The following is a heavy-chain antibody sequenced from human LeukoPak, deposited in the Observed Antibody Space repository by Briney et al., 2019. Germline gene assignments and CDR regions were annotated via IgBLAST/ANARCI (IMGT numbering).Heavy chain of an antibody. CDR1: GGSISSGSYY. V-gene: IGHV4-61*02. Sequence: SQTLSLTCTVSGGSISSGSYYWSWIRQPAGKGLEWIERIYTSGSTNYNPSLKSRVTISVDTSKNQFSLKLSSVTAADTAVYYCAIDSSGKKYYYYGMDVWGQGTTVTVSS. CDR2: IYTSGST. J-gene: IGHJ6*02. D-gene: IGHD3-22*01. CDR3: AIDSSGKKYYYYGMDV.